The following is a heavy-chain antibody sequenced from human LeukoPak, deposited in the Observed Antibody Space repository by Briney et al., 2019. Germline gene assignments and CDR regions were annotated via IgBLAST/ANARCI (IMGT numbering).Heavy chain of an antibody. D-gene: IGHD1-26*01. J-gene: IGHJ5*02. CDR2: VYPGDSDT. CDR3: ARHRGGYGNYEDWFDP. Sequence: GESLKISCKASGYIFSRYWIAWVRQVPGKGLEWMGIVYPGDSDTGYSPSFRGQVTISADTSISTTYLQWSSLKASDTAIYYCARHRGGYGNYEDWFDPWGQGTLVTVSS. V-gene: IGHV5-51*01. CDR1: GYIFSRYW.